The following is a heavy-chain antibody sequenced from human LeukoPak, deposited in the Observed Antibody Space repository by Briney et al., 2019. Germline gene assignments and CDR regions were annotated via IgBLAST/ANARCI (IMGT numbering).Heavy chain of an antibody. Sequence: ASGKVSCKASGYTFTSYGISWVRQAPGQGLEWMGWISAYNGNTNYAQKLQGRVTMTTDTSTSTAYMELRSLRSDDTAVYYCARGEYYYDSSGYYFIWGQGTMVTVSS. CDR2: ISAYNGNT. V-gene: IGHV1-18*01. CDR1: GYTFTSYG. CDR3: ARGEYYYDSSGYYFI. D-gene: IGHD3-22*01. J-gene: IGHJ3*02.